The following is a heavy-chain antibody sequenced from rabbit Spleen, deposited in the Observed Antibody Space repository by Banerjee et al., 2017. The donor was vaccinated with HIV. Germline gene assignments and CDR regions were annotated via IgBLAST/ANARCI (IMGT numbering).Heavy chain of an antibody. CDR3: ARGFGL. CDR1: GFDFSSNA. Sequence: QEQLKESGGGLVQPGGSLTLTCKASGFDFSSNAMCWFRQAPGKGPEWIACIYNGDGSTYYASWAKGRFTISKTSSTTVTLQMTSLTAADTATYFCARGFGLWGPGTLVTVS. J-gene: IGHJ4*01. CDR2: IYNGDGST. V-gene: IGHV1S47*01. D-gene: IGHD3-1*01.